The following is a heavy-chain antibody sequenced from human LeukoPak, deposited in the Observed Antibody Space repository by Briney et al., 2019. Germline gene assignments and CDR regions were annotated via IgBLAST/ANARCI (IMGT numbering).Heavy chain of an antibody. CDR2: ISSSSSYI. D-gene: IGHD3-3*01. Sequence: GGSLRLSCAASGFTFSSYSMNWVRQAPGKGLEWVSSISSSSSYIYYADSVKGRFTISSDNAKNSLYLQMNSLRAEDTAVYYCARDRGNDFWSGYVWSSFDYWGQGTLVTVSS. CDR3: ARDRGNDFWSGYVWSSFDY. J-gene: IGHJ4*02. CDR1: GFTFSSYS. V-gene: IGHV3-21*01.